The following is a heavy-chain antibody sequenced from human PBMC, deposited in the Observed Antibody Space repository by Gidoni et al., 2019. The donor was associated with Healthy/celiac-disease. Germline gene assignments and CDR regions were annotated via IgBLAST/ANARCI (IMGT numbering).Heavy chain of an antibody. CDR3: ARGRGDSYGYAY. D-gene: IGHD5-18*01. CDR1: GFTFSSYW. V-gene: IGHV3-7*05. CDR2: IKQDGSEK. J-gene: IGHJ4*02. Sequence: EVQLVESGGGLVQPGGSLTLLCAVSGFTFSSYWMRWVRQAPGKGLEWVANIKQDGSEKYYVDSVKGGFTISRDNAKNSLYLQMNSLRAEDTAVYYCARGRGDSYGYAYWGQGTLVTVSS.